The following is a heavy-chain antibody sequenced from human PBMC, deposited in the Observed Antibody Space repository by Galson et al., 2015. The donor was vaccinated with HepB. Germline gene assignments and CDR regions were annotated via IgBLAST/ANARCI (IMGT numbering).Heavy chain of an antibody. D-gene: IGHD5-12*01. CDR1: GYTFTSYY. CDR3: ARWAGKGSGYDLYPYYFDY. CDR2: INPSGGST. J-gene: IGHJ4*02. Sequence: SVKVSCKASGYTFTSYYMHWVRQAPGQGLEWMGIINPSGGSTSYAQKFQGRVTMTRDTSTSTVYMELSSLRSEDTAVYYCARWAGKGSGYDLYPYYFDYWGQGTLVTVSS. V-gene: IGHV1-46*03.